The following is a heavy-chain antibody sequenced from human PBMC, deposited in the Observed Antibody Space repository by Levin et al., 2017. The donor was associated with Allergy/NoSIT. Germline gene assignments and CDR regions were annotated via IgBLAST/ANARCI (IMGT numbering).Heavy chain of an antibody. Sequence: PSETLSLTCTVSGGSVSSGSYYWSWIRQPPGKGLEWIGYIYYSGSTNYNPSLKSRVTISVDTSKNQFSLKLSSVTAADTAVYYCARDNGCSGGSCLGLDYWGQGTLVTVSS. CDR1: GGSVSSGSYY. D-gene: IGHD2-15*01. J-gene: IGHJ4*02. V-gene: IGHV4-61*01. CDR2: IYYSGST. CDR3: ARDNGCSGGSCLGLDY.